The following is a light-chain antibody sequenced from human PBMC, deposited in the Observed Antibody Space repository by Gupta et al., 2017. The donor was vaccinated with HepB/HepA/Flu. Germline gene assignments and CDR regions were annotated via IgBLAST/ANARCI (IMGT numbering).Light chain of an antibody. CDR2: DVS. CDR3: SSYTSSSTYV. CDR1: SSDVGDYNY. V-gene: IGLV2-14*03. Sequence: QSALTQPASVSGSPGQSVTISCTGTSSDVGDYNYFSWYQQHPGNAPKLMIYDVSNRPSGVSNRFSGSKSGNTSSLTISGLQAEDEADYYCSSYTSSSTYVFGTGTKVTVL. J-gene: IGLJ1*01.